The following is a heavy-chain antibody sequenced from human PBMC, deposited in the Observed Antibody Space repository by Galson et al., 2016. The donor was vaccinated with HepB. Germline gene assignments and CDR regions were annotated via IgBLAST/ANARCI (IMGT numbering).Heavy chain of an antibody. CDR3: ARLDASRGVFDM. J-gene: IGHJ3*02. CDR2: INPNNGGT. D-gene: IGHD3/OR15-3a*01. V-gene: IGHV1-2*04. Sequence: SVKVSCKASGYTFTDYYIHWVRQAPGQGLEWMGWINPNNGGTISTQKFQGWVTLSRDTSINTAYMELSGLRSDGTATYYCARLDASRGVFDMWGQGTVIIVSS. CDR1: GYTFTDYY.